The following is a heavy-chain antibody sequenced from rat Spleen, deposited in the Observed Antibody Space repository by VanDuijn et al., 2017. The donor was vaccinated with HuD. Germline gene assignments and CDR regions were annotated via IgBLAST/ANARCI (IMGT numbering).Heavy chain of an antibody. J-gene: IGHJ4*01. CDR1: GFSLTNYN. CDR2: IWNTGGT. V-gene: IGHV2-41*01. CDR3: ARDRSSYGVMDA. D-gene: IGHD1-2*01. Sequence: QVQLKESGPGLVQPSQTLSLTCTVAGFSLTNYNVHWVRQPPGKGLELMGVIWNTGGTQYNSALKSRLSISKDTSESQVFLKMNSLQTEDTATYYCARDRSSYGVMDAWGQGASVTVSS.